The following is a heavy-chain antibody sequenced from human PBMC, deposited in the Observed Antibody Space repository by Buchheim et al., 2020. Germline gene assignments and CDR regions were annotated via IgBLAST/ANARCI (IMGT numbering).Heavy chain of an antibody. V-gene: IGHV3-30*18. J-gene: IGHJ2*01. Sequence: QVQLVESGGGVVQPGRSLRLSCAASGFTFSSYGMHWVRQAPGKGLEWVAVISYDGSNKYYADSVKGRFTISRDNSKNTLYLQMNSLRAEDTAVYYCAKDAGGIVVDWYFDLWGRGTL. CDR3: AKDAGGIVVDWYFDL. CDR2: ISYDGSNK. CDR1: GFTFSSYG. D-gene: IGHD3-22*01.